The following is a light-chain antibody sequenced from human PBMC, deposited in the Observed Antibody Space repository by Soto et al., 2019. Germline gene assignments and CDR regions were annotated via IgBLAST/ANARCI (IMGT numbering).Light chain of an antibody. J-gene: IGLJ2*01. CDR3: QSYDTSLSGSI. Sequence: QSVLTQPPSVSGAPGQRVTISFTGSRSNIRAGYDVIWYQQLPGRAPRLLIFGNSSRPSGVPDRFSAAKAGTSASLAISGLQADDEADSYCQSYDTSLSGSIFAGGTKLTVL. V-gene: IGLV1-40*01. CDR2: GNS. CDR1: RSNIRAGYD.